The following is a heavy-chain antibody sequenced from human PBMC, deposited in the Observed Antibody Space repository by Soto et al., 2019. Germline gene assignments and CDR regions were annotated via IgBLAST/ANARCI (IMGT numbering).Heavy chain of an antibody. V-gene: IGHV3-23*01. CDR1: GFTFSNSA. CDR2: ISGTGGST. D-gene: IGHD3-22*01. J-gene: IGHJ4*02. CDR3: AKEYLTYYYDSSGKGYFDY. Sequence: EVRLLESGGGLVQPGGSLRLSCAASGFTFSNSAMTWVRQAPGKGLEWVSAISGTGGSTYYADSVKGRFTISRDNAKNTLYLQINSLRAEDTAVYYCAKEYLTYYYDSSGKGYFDYWGQGTLVTVSS.